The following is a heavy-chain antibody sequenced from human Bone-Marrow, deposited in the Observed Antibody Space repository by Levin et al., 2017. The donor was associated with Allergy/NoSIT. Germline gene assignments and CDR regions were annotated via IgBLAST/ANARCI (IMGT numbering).Heavy chain of an antibody. CDR3: ARNNCSSTSCYAWENAFDI. J-gene: IGHJ3*02. D-gene: IGHD2-2*01. Sequence: GESLKISCAASGFTFSSYSMNWVRQAPGKGLEWVSSISSSSSYIYYADSVKGRFTISRDNAKNSLYLQMNSLRAEDTAVYYCARNNCSSTSCYAWENAFDIWGQGTMVTVSS. CDR2: ISSSSSYI. V-gene: IGHV3-21*01. CDR1: GFTFSSYS.